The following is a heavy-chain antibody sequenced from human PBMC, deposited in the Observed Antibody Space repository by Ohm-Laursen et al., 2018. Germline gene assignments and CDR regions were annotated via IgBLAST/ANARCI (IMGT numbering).Heavy chain of an antibody. J-gene: IGHJ6*02. V-gene: IGHV3-15*01. Sequence: SLRLSCSASGFTFSNAWMSWVRQAPGKGLEWVGRINSKTDGGTTDYAAPVKGRFTISRDDSKTTLYLQMNSLKTEDTAVYYCTIEGRNYYYYYGMDVWGQGTTVTVSS. CDR2: INSKTDGGTT. CDR3: TIEGRNYYYYYGMDV. CDR1: GFTFSNAW.